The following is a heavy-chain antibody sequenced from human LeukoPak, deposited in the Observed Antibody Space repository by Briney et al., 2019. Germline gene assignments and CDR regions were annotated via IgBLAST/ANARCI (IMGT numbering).Heavy chain of an antibody. CDR1: GYTFTSYD. J-gene: IGHJ3*02. CDR2: INPSGGSI. D-gene: IGHD3-22*01. V-gene: IGHV1-46*01. Sequence: ASVKVSCKASGYTFTSYDINWVRQATGQGLEWMGIINPSGGSIRYAQKFQGRVTMTRDTSTSTVYMELSSLRSEDTAVYYCARGRNYYDSSRYYYEGDAFDIWGQGTMVTVSS. CDR3: ARGRNYYDSSRYYYEGDAFDI.